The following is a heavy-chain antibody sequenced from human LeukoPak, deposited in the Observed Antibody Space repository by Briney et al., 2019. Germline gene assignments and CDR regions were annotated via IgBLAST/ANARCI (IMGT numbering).Heavy chain of an antibody. CDR3: ARDRYIRSSIGAFDI. CDR1: GYTFTSYY. V-gene: IGHV1-2*02. J-gene: IGHJ3*02. CDR2: INPNSGGT. Sequence: ASVKVSCKASGYTFTSYYMHWVRQAPGQGLEWMGWINPNSGGTNYAPKFQGRVTMTRDTSINTAYMELNRLSSDDTAMYYCARDRYIRSSIGAFDIWGQRTMVTVSS. D-gene: IGHD6-6*01.